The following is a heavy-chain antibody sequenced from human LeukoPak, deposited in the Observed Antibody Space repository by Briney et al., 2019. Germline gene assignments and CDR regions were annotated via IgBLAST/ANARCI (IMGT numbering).Heavy chain of an antibody. CDR2: ISGSGGST. J-gene: IGHJ4*02. CDR1: GFTFRSYA. V-gene: IGHV3-23*01. D-gene: IGHD5-18*01. Sequence: GGSLRLSCAASGFTFRSYAMSWVRQAPGKGLEWVSAISGSGGSTYYADSVKGRFTISRDNSKNALYLQMNSLRAEDTAVYHCAKDDFPTAMVDYWGQGTLVTVSS. CDR3: AKDDFPTAMVDY.